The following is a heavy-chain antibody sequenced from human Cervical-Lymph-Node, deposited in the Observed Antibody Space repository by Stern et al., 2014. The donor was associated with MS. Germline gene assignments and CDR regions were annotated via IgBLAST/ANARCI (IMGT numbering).Heavy chain of an antibody. CDR1: GYTFTSYW. CDR2: IFPGGSDI. Sequence: EVQLVESGPEVKRPGESLKISCQASGYTFTSYWIGWVRQMPGKGLEWIAIIFPGGSDIRYSPSFQGKATISADKSSSTAYLQWNNLKASATAIYYCARQRYFDYWGQGTLVTVSS. V-gene: IGHV5-51*01. CDR3: ARQRYFDY. J-gene: IGHJ4*02.